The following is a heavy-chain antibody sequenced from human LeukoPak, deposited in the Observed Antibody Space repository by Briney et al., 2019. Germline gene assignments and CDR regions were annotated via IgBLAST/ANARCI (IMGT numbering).Heavy chain of an antibody. D-gene: IGHD4-17*01. CDR2: IYYGGTT. V-gene: IGHV4-59*01. CDR3: ARLNDFGAALDY. Sequence: SETLSLTCNVSNSAISSFYWSWIRQPPGKGLEWLGYIYYGGTTKYSSSLESRVSMSIDASRDQFSLRLASVTAADTAVYYCARLNDFGAALDYWGQGTLVIVSS. J-gene: IGHJ4*02. CDR1: NSAISSFY.